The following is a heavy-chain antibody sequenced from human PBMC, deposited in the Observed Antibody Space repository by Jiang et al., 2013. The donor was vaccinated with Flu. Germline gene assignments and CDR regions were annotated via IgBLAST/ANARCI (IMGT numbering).Heavy chain of an antibody. CDR2: INPSGGST. D-gene: IGHD3-3*01. CDR3: ARDQGFWSGRDYYYGMDV. V-gene: IGHV1-46*01. CDR1: GYTFTSYY. J-gene: IGHJ6*02. Sequence: GAEVKKPGASVKVSCKASGYTFTSYYMHWVRQAPGQGLEWMGIINPSGGSTSYAQKFQGRVTMTRDTSTSTVYMELSSLRSEDTAVYYCARDQGFWSGRDYYYGMDVWGQGTTVTVSS.